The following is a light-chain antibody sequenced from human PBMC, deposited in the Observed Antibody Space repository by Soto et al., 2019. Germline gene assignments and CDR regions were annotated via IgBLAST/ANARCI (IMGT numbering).Light chain of an antibody. CDR2: DVS. Sequence: QSALTQPASVSGSPGQSITISCTGTSSDVGGYNYVSWYQQHPGKAPKLMIYDVSNRPSGVSNRFSGSKSGNTASLTISGXXXXXXXXYYCSSYAGSSTLYVFGDGTKLTVL. J-gene: IGLJ1*01. CDR3: SSYAGSSTLYV. V-gene: IGLV2-14*01. CDR1: SSDVGGYNY.